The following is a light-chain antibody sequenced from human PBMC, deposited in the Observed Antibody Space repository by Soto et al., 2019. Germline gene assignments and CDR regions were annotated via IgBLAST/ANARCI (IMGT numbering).Light chain of an antibody. Sequence: QSVLTQPPSVSGAPGQRVTISCTGSSSNIGAGYDVHWYQQLPGTAPKLLIYDNTNRPSGVPDRFSGSKSVTSASLAITGLQAEDEADYYCQSYDSSLSAVVFGGGTQLTVL. CDR3: QSYDSSLSAVV. CDR1: SSNIGAGYD. CDR2: DNT. J-gene: IGLJ2*01. V-gene: IGLV1-40*01.